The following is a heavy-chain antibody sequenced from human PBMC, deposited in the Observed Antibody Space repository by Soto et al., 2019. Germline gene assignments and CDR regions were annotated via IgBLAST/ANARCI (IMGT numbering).Heavy chain of an antibody. CDR3: ATITIFGVVTNYFDY. J-gene: IGHJ4*02. D-gene: IGHD3-3*01. Sequence: SETLSLTCTVSGGSISRGDYYWTWIRQPPGKGLEWIGYIYSSGGIYYNPSLKSRVIISVDTSKNQFSLKLSSVTAADTAVYYCATITIFGVVTNYFDYWGQGTPVTVSS. CDR1: GGSISRGDYY. CDR2: IYSSGGI. V-gene: IGHV4-30-4*01.